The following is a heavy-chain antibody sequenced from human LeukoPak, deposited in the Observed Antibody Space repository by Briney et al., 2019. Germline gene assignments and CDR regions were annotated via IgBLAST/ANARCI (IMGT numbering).Heavy chain of an antibody. D-gene: IGHD3-10*01. CDR3: AKDRFSMVRGVSGGMDV. V-gene: IGHV3-30*18. J-gene: IGHJ6*02. CDR2: ISYDGSNK. Sequence: GGSLRLSCAASGFTFSSYGMHWVRQAPGKGLEWVAVISYDGSNKYYADSVKGRFTISRDNSKNTLYLQMNSLRAEDTAVYYCAKDRFSMVRGVSGGMDVWGQGTTVTVSS. CDR1: GFTFSSYG.